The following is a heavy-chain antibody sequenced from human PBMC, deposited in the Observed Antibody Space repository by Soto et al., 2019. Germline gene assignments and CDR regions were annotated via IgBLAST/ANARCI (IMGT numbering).Heavy chain of an antibody. CDR1: GGSFSGYD. V-gene: IGHV4-34*01. D-gene: IGHD2-2*01. CDR3: ARLGIVVVPAARGAFDY. CDR2: INHSGST. J-gene: IGHJ4*02. Sequence: SETLSLTSAVYGGSFSGYDWSWIRQPPGKGLEWIGEINHSGSTNYNPSLKSRVTISVDTSKNQFSLKLSSVTAADTAVYYCARLGIVVVPAARGAFDYWGQGTLVTVSS.